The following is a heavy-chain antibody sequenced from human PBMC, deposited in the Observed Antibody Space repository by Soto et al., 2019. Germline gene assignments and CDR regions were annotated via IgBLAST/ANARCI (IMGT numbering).Heavy chain of an antibody. CDR2: IFYSGTT. Sequence: SETLSLTCTVSGGSISSGGYYWSWIRQHPGKGLEWIGYIFYSGTTYYNPSLKSRVTISVDTSKSQFSLKLTSVTAADTAVYYCARDKITGLFDYGGQGTLVTVSS. J-gene: IGHJ4*02. CDR3: ARDKITGLFDY. V-gene: IGHV4-31*03. D-gene: IGHD2-8*02. CDR1: GGSISSGGYY.